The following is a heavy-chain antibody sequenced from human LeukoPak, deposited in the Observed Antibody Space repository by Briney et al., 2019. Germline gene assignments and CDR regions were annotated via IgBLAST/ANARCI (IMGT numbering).Heavy chain of an antibody. Sequence: GGSLRLSCAASGFTFSSYSMNWVRQAPGKGLEWVSSISRSSSYIYYADSVKGRLTISRDNAKNSLYLQMTSLRAEDTAVYYCARDVSGYSYGSYYYYYMDVWGKGTTVTVSS. CDR3: ARDVSGYSYGSYYYYYMDV. CDR2: ISRSSSYI. J-gene: IGHJ6*03. V-gene: IGHV3-21*01. CDR1: GFTFSSYS. D-gene: IGHD5-18*01.